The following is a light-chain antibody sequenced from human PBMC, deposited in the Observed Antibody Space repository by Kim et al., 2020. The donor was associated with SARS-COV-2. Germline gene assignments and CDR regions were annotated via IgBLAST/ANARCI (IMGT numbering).Light chain of an antibody. V-gene: IGLV3-1*01. J-gene: IGLJ3*02. CDR2: QDS. CDR3: QAWDSSTREV. Sequence: SYELTQPPSVSVSPGQTASITCSGDKLGDKYACWYQQKPGQSPVLVIYQDSKRPSGIPERFSGSNSGNTATLIISGTQAMDEADYYCQAWDSSTREVFGGGTKLTV. CDR1: KLGDKY.